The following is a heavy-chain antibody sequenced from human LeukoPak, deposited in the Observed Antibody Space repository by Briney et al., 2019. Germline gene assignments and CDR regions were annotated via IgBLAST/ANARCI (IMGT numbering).Heavy chain of an antibody. CDR2: ISSSSSTI. D-gene: IGHD3-10*01. CDR1: GFTFSSYS. Sequence: GRSLRLSYAASGFTFSSYSMNWVRQPPGKGLEWVSYISSSSSTIYYADSVKGRFTISRDNAKNSLYLQMNSLRAEDTAVYYRARGKAFDMDVWGKGTTVTVSS. CDR3: ARGKAFDMDV. J-gene: IGHJ6*03. V-gene: IGHV3-48*01.